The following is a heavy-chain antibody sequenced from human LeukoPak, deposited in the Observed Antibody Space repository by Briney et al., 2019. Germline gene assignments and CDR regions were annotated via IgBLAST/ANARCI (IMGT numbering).Heavy chain of an antibody. CDR2: ISYDGNNK. CDR3: AREHCSSTSCYMGEWFDP. J-gene: IGHJ5*02. CDR1: GFTFSSYA. Sequence: GGSLRLSCAASGFTFSSYAMHWVRQAPGKGLEWVSVISYDGNNKYYADSVKGRFTISRDNSKNTLYLQMNSLRAEDTAVYYCAREHCSSTSCYMGEWFDPWGQGTLVTVSS. D-gene: IGHD2-2*02. V-gene: IGHV3-30-3*01.